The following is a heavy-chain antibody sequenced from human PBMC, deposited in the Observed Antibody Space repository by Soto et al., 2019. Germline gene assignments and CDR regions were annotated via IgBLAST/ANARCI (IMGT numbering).Heavy chain of an antibody. CDR1: RNYFTSDA. CDR3: ARGVVVVGDLDYYGIVV. Sequence: QDQLVQSGAEVKKPGASVKVSCKASRNYFTSDALHWVRQAPGQRLEWMGWINAGNGKTKYSQSFQGRVTISRDTSASTVYMEMTSLRSEDTAVYYCARGVVVVGDLDYYGIVVWGRGTTVIVSS. V-gene: IGHV1-3*01. J-gene: IGHJ6*02. D-gene: IGHD2-15*01. CDR2: INAGNGKT.